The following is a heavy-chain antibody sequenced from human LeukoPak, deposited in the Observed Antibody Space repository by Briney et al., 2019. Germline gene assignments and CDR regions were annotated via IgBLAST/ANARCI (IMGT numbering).Heavy chain of an antibody. D-gene: IGHD1-26*01. CDR3: ARAGFSASYLSD. J-gene: IGHJ4*02. CDR2: ISSGGRTI. V-gene: IGHV3-48*03. CDR1: GFTFSSYE. Sequence: PGGSLRLSCAASGFTFSSYEMNWVRQAPGKGLEWVSSISSGGRTIYYADSLKGRFTISRDNAKNSLSLQMNSLRAEDTAVYYCARAGFSASYLSDWGQGTLVTVSS.